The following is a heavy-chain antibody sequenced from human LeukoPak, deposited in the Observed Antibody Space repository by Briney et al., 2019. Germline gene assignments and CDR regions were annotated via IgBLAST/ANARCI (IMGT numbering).Heavy chain of an antibody. CDR2: IYYSGST. J-gene: IGHJ6*02. V-gene: IGHV4-39*01. CDR3: AGMVRGVISGNYYYYYGMDV. D-gene: IGHD3-10*01. CDR1: GGSISSSSYY. Sequence: PSETLSLTCTVSGGSISSSSYYWGWIRQPPGKGLEWIGSIYYSGSTYYNPSLKSRVTISVDTSKNQFSLKLSSVTAADTAVYHCAGMVRGVISGNYYYYYGMDVWGQGTTVTVSS.